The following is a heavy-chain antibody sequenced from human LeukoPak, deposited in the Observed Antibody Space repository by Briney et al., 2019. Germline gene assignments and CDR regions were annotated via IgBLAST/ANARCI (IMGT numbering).Heavy chain of an antibody. D-gene: IGHD6-6*01. J-gene: IGHJ6*03. Sequence: SETLSLTCTVSGGSISSGSYYWSWIRQPAGKGLEWIGRIYTSGSTNYNPSLKSRVTISVDTSKNQFSLKLSSVTAADTAVYYCARDSSSPGGYYYYMDVWGKGTTVTVSS. CDR1: GGSISSGSYY. CDR2: IYTSGST. V-gene: IGHV4-61*02. CDR3: ARDSSSPGGYYYYMDV.